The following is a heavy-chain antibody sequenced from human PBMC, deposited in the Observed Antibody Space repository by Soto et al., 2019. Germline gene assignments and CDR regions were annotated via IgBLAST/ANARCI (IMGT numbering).Heavy chain of an antibody. V-gene: IGHV3-30*18. J-gene: IGHJ1*01. CDR2: ISYDGSNK. CDR1: GFTFSSYG. D-gene: IGHD4-17*01. Sequence: SLRLSCAASGFTFSSYGMHWVRQAPGKGLEWVAVISYDGSNKYYADSVKGRFTISRDNSKNTLYLQMNSLRAEDTAVYYCAKDGDYLYFQHWGQGTLVTVSS. CDR3: AKDGDYLYFQH.